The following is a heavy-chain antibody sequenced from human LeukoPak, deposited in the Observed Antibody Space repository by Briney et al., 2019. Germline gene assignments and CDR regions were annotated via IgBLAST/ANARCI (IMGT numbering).Heavy chain of an antibody. CDR2: IYHSGST. J-gene: IGHJ2*01. Sequence: PSGTLSLTCAVSGGSISSSNWWSWVRQPPGKGLEWIGEIYHSGSTNYNPSLKSRVTISVDKSKNQFSLKLSSVTAADTAVYYCARVSVASSWYFDLWGRGTLVTVSS. D-gene: IGHD2-15*01. CDR1: GGSISSSNW. V-gene: IGHV4-4*02. CDR3: ARVSVASSWYFDL.